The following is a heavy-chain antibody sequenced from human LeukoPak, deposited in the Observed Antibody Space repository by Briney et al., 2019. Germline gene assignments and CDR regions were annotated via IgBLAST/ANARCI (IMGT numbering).Heavy chain of an antibody. CDR2: IYHSGST. J-gene: IGHJ4*02. D-gene: IGHD1-26*01. CDR3: ARLEWELPRGGWYFDY. CDR1: GYSISSGYY. Sequence: SSETLSLTCAVSGYSISSGYYWGWIRQPPGKGLEWIGSIYHSGSTYYNPSLKSRVTISVDTSKNQFSLKLSSVTAADTAVYYCARLEWELPRGGWYFDYWGQGTLVTVSS. V-gene: IGHV4-38-2*01.